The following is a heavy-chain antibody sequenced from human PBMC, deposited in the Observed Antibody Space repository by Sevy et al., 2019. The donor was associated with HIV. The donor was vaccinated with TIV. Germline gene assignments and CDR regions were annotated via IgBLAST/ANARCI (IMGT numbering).Heavy chain of an antibody. V-gene: IGHV4-59*01. J-gene: IGHJ4*02. CDR1: GGSISSYF. CDR2: IYYTGTT. D-gene: IGHD3-3*01. CDR3: ARDEAVRSRVFGL. Sequence: SETLSLTCSVSGGSISSYFWSWIRQPPGKGLEWIGYIYYTGTTNYNPSLRSRVTISLDTSKKHFSLNLTSVTAADTAVSYCARDEAVRSRVFGLWGQGTLVTDSS.